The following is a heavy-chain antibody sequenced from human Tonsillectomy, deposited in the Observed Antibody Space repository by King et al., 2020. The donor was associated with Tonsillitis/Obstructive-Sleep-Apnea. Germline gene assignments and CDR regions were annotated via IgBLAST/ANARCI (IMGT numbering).Heavy chain of an antibody. CDR1: GFTFSSYA. CDR2: ISGSGGST. D-gene: IGHD4-17*01. CDR3: AKDQYYGDYFPLDY. Sequence: VQLVESGGGLVQPGGSLRLSCAASGFTFSSYAMNWVRQAPGKGLELVSTISGSGGSTYYADPVKGRFTISRDNSKNTLYLQMNSLRAEDTAVYYCAKDQYYGDYFPLDYWGQGTLVTVSS. J-gene: IGHJ4*02. V-gene: IGHV3-23*04.